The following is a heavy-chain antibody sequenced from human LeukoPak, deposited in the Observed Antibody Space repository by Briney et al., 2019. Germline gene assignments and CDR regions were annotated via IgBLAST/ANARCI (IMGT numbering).Heavy chain of an antibody. J-gene: IGHJ5*02. CDR3: TTERTLLMTTVTRCYNWFDP. CDR2: IKSKTDGGTT. D-gene: IGHD4-11*01. CDR1: GFTFSSYS. Sequence: GGSLRLSCAASGFTFSSYSMNWVRQAPGKGLEWVGRIKSKTDGGTTDYAAPVKGRFTISGDDSKNTPYLQMNSLKTEDTAVYYCTTERTLLMTTVTRCYNWFDPWGQGTLVTVSS. V-gene: IGHV3-15*07.